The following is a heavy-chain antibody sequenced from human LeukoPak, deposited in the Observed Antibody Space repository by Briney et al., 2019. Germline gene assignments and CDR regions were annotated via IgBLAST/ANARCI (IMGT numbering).Heavy chain of an antibody. Sequence: GGSLRHSCAASGFTFSSYGMHWVRQAPGKGLEWVAVISYDGSNKYYADSVKGRFTISRDNSKNTLYLQMNSLRAEDTAVYYCAKGIQLWLLIDAFDTWGQGTMVTVSS. V-gene: IGHV3-30*18. J-gene: IGHJ3*02. CDR3: AKGIQLWLLIDAFDT. CDR1: GFTFSSYG. D-gene: IGHD5-18*01. CDR2: ISYDGSNK.